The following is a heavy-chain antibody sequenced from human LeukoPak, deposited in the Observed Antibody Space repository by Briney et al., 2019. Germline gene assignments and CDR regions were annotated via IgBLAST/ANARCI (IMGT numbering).Heavy chain of an antibody. CDR3: ARAKDIVVVVAANWFDP. Sequence: GASVKVSCKASGYTFTGYYMHWVRQAPGQGLEWMGWINPNSGGTNYAQKLQGRVTMTTDTSTSTAYMELRSLRSDDTAVYYCARAKDIVVVVAANWFDPWGQGTLVTVSS. CDR1: GYTFTGYY. CDR2: INPNSGGT. D-gene: IGHD2-15*01. J-gene: IGHJ5*02. V-gene: IGHV1-2*02.